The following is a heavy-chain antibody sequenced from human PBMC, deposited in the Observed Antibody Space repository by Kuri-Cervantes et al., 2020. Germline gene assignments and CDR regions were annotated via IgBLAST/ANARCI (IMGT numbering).Heavy chain of an antibody. D-gene: IGHD3-10*01. J-gene: IGHJ5*02. CDR3: ARAPPRGNWFDP. CDR1: GYTFTGYY. V-gene: IGHV1-46*01. Sequence: ASVKVSCKASGYTFTGYYMHWVRQAPGQGLEWMGIINPSGGSTSYAQKFQGRVTMTRDTSTSTVYMELSSLRSEDTAVYYCARAPPRGNWFDPWGQGTLVTVSS. CDR2: INPSGGST.